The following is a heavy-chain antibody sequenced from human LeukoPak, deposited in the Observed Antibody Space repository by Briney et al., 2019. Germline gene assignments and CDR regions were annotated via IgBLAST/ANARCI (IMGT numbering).Heavy chain of an antibody. J-gene: IGHJ3*02. V-gene: IGHV3-30*03. D-gene: IGHD6-13*01. CDR1: GFTFRNYG. Sequence: GGSLRLSCAASGFTFRNYGMHWVRQVPGKGLEWVAVISYDGSNKYFADSVKGRFTISRDNSKNTLYLQMNSLRAEDTAVYYCAVQSPYSSSWYGAFDIWGQGTMVTVSS. CDR2: ISYDGSNK. CDR3: AVQSPYSSSWYGAFDI.